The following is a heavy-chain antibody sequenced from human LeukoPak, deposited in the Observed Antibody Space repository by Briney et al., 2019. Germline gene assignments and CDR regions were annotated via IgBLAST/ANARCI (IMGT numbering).Heavy chain of an antibody. Sequence: PSETLSLTCTVSGGSISSYYWSWIRQPPGKGLEWIGYIYYSGSTNYNPSLKSRVTISVDTSKNQFSLKLSSVTAADTAVYYCARGVWFGELYYYYYYMDVWGKGTTVTISS. CDR2: IYYSGST. D-gene: IGHD3-10*01. V-gene: IGHV4-59*01. CDR3: ARGVWFGELYYYYYYMDV. J-gene: IGHJ6*03. CDR1: GGSISSYY.